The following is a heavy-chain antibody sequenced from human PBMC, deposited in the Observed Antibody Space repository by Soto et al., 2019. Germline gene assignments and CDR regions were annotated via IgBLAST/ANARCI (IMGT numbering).Heavy chain of an antibody. Sequence: GGSLRLSCAASGFTVSSNYMSWVRQAPGKGLEWVSVIYSGGSTYYADSVKGRFTISRDNSKNTLYLQMNSLRAEDTAVYYCATTGGDYYYYYYMDVWGKGTTVTVSS. CDR1: GFTVSSNY. V-gene: IGHV3-66*01. CDR2: IYSGGST. D-gene: IGHD3-10*01. CDR3: ATTGGDYYYYYYMDV. J-gene: IGHJ6*03.